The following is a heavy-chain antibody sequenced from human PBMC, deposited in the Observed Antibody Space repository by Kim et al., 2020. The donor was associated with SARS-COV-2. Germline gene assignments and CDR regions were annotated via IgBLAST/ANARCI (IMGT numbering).Heavy chain of an antibody. CDR2: IFYSGVT. J-gene: IGHJ4*02. CDR3: ARDQNGYTYFDY. CDR1: GDSISSGAYY. D-gene: IGHD5-12*01. Sequence: SETLSLTCTVSGDSISSGAYYWSWIRQFPGKGLEWIGYIFYSGVTYYNPSLRSRLTISLDTSVNQFSLMLTSVTAADTAVYFCARDQNGYTYFDYWGQGTLVTVSS. V-gene: IGHV4-31*03.